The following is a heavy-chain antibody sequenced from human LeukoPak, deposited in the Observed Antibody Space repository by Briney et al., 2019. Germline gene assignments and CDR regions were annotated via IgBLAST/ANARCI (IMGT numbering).Heavy chain of an antibody. D-gene: IGHD6-13*01. J-gene: IGHJ3*02. V-gene: IGHV4-31*03. CDR1: GGSISSGGYY. CDR3: ARLPSSSVPSPTDPRDHDAFDI. Sequence: PSQTLSLTCTVSGGSISSGGYYWSWVRQHPGKVLDWIGYIYYSGSTYYTPSLKSRVTISVDTSKNQFSLKLSSVTAADTAVYYCARLPSSSVPSPTDPRDHDAFDIWGQGTMVTVSS. CDR2: IYYSGST.